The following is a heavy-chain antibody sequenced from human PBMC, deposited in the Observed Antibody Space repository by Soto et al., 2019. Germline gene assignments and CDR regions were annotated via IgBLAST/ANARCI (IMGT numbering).Heavy chain of an antibody. Sequence: SVKVSCKASGGTFSSYAISWVRQAPGQGLEWMGGIIPIFGTANYAQKFQGRVTITADESTSTAYMELSSLRSEETAVYYCARGHGSALGMDVWGQGTTVTVSS. CDR2: IIPIFGTA. J-gene: IGHJ6*02. CDR3: ARGHGSALGMDV. V-gene: IGHV1-69*13. CDR1: GGTFSSYA. D-gene: IGHD6-25*01.